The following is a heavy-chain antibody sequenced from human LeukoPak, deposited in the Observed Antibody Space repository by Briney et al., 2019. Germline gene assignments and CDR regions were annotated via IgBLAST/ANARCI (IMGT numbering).Heavy chain of an antibody. CDR3: ARAPFKGGYFDY. CDR2: IYHSGST. CDR1: GGSISSGNW. Sequence: SETLSLTCAVSGGSISSGNWWSWVRQPPGQGLEWIGEIYHSGSTNYNPSLKSRVAISVDKSKNEFSLKLSSVTAADTAVYYCARAPFKGGYFDYWGQGTLVTVSS. J-gene: IGHJ4*02. D-gene: IGHD3-16*01. V-gene: IGHV4-4*02.